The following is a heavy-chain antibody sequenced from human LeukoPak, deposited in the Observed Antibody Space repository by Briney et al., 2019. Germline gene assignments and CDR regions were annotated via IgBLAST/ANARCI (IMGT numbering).Heavy chain of an antibody. V-gene: IGHV1-69*13. D-gene: IGHD3-10*01. CDR1: GYTFTSYA. Sequence: ASVKVSRKASGYTFTSYAMNWVRQAPGQGLEWMGGIIPIFGTANYAQKFQGRVTITADESTSTAYMELSSLRPEDTAVYYCAVDITMVRGVIWFYYMDVWGKGTTVTISS. CDR3: AVDITMVRGVIWFYYMDV. CDR2: IIPIFGTA. J-gene: IGHJ6*03.